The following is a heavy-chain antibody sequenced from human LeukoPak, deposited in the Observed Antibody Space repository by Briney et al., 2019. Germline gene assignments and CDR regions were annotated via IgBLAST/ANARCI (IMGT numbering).Heavy chain of an antibody. D-gene: IGHD2-8*01. J-gene: IGHJ6*03. CDR1: GYTFSGSY. V-gene: IGHV1-2*06. CDR3: ARSAEHCNNGVCFTDYYMDV. CDR2: INPNSGDT. Sequence: GASVKVSCKTSGYTFSGSYIHWVRQAPGRGLEWMGRINPNSGDTNYAQNFQGRVTMTRDTSITTAYMELSSLTSDDTAVYFCARSAEHCNNGVCFTDYYMDVWGKGTTVTVSS.